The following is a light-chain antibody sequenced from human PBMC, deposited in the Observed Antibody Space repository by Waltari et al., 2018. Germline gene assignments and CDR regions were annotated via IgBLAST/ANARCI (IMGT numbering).Light chain of an antibody. CDR1: QSVSNSY. CDR3: QQYSNSPYT. CDR2: DAS. V-gene: IGKV3-20*01. Sequence: EIVLTQSPGTLSLSPGDGDTLSCRASQSVSNSYLAWYQQTPGQAPRLLIYDASNRATGIPDRFSGSGSGTDFTLTISRLETEDFATYSCQQYSNSPYTFGQGTKLEIK. J-gene: IGKJ2*01.